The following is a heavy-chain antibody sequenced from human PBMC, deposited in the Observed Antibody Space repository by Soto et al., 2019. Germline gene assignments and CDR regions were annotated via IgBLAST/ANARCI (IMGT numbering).Heavy chain of an antibody. CDR2: ICSSSSYI. J-gene: IGHJ6*02. Sequence: EVQLVESGGGLVKPGGSLRLSCAASGFTFSSYSMNWVRQAPGKGLEWVSSICSSSSYIYYADSVKGRFTISRDNAKNSLYLQMNSLRAEDTAVYYCASSAPDYYYYGMDVWGQGTTVTVSS. CDR1: GFTFSSYS. V-gene: IGHV3-21*01. CDR3: ASSAPDYYYYGMDV.